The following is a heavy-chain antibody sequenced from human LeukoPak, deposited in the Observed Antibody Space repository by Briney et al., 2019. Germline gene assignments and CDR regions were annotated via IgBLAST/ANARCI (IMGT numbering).Heavy chain of an antibody. V-gene: IGHV1-2*02. CDR2: INPNSGGT. D-gene: IGHD1-14*01. Sequence: ASVKVSCKASVYTFTSYDINWVRQATGQGLEWMGWINPNSGGTNYAQKFQGRVTMTRDTSISTAYMELSRLRSDDTAVYYCARVLDRAFDYWGQGTLVTVFS. CDR3: ARVLDRAFDY. CDR1: VYTFTSYD. J-gene: IGHJ4*02.